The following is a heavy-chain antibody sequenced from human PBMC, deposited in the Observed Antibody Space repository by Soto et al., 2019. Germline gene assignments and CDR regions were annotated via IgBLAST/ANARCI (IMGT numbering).Heavy chain of an antibody. D-gene: IGHD6-19*01. Sequence: GESLKISCKGSGYSFTSYWIGWVRQMPGKGLEWMGIIYPGDSDTRYSPSFQGQVTISADKSISTAYLQWSSLKASDTAMYYCARGSYSSGWYMGYYYYGMDVWGQGTTVTVSS. V-gene: IGHV5-51*01. CDR2: IYPGDSDT. J-gene: IGHJ6*02. CDR3: ARGSYSSGWYMGYYYYGMDV. CDR1: GYSFTSYW.